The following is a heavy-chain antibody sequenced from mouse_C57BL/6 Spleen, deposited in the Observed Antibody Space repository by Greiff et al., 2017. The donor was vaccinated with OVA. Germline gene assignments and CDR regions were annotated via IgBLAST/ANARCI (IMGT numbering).Heavy chain of an antibody. CDR2: IDPSDSET. Sequence: QVHVKQPGAELVRPGSSVKLSCKASGYTFTSYWMHWVKQRPIQGLEWIGNIDPSDSETHYNQKFKDKATLTVDKSSSTAYMQLSSLTSEDSAVYYCASSSNWAFFDYWGQGTTLTVSS. CDR3: ASSSNWAFFDY. J-gene: IGHJ2*01. D-gene: IGHD4-1*01. V-gene: IGHV1-52*01. CDR1: GYTFTSYW.